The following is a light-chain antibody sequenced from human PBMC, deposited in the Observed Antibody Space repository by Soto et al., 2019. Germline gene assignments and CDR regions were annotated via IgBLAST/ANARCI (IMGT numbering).Light chain of an antibody. CDR1: QNIDTY. V-gene: IGKV3-11*02. Sequence: EIVWTQSPATLSLSPGERVTLSCRASQNIDTYLAWHQQKPGQAPSLLIYDASSRATGIPARFSGSGSGRDFTLTITSLEPEDSAVYYCQQRSTWPLTFGGGTKVEI. CDR2: DAS. CDR3: QQRSTWPLT. J-gene: IGKJ4*01.